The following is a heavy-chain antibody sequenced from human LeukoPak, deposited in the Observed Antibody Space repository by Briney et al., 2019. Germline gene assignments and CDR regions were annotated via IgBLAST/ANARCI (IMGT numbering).Heavy chain of an antibody. CDR2: INGGGSST. D-gene: IGHD1-14*01. V-gene: IGHV3-23*01. Sequence: GGSLRLSCAASGFTFSSYAMNWVRQASGKGLEWVSAINGGGSSTYYADSVKGRFTISRDNSKNTLYLQMNSLRAEDTAVYYCAKPARTDYVDYWGQGTLVTVSS. CDR1: GFTFSSYA. J-gene: IGHJ4*02. CDR3: AKPARTDYVDY.